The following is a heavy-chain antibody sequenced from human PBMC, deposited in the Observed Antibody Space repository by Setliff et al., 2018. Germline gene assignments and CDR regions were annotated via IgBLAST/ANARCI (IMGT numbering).Heavy chain of an antibody. J-gene: IGHJ6*03. CDR3: ARMSGFQYMDV. CDR1: GGTFSDYY. V-gene: IGHV4-34*01. CDR2: INHSGTT. Sequence: SETLSLTCAAYGGTFSDYYWTWIRQPPGKGLEWIGEINHSGTTNYHPSLRSRVTISVDRSKTQFSLKLTSVTAADTAVYYCARMSGFQYMDVWGKGTTVTVSS. D-gene: IGHD3-3*01.